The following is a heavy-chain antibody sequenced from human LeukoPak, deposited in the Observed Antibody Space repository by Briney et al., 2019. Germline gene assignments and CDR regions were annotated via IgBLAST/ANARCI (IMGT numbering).Heavy chain of an antibody. D-gene: IGHD4-11*01. CDR3: ARDDYSNYYNWFDP. CDR1: GGSISSYY. Sequence: SETLSLTCTVSGGSISSYYWSWIRQPAGKGLEWIGYIYYSGSTNYNPSLKSRVTISVDTSKNQFSLKLSSVTAADTAVYYCARDDYSNYYNWFDPWGQGTLVTVSS. CDR2: IYYSGST. J-gene: IGHJ5*02. V-gene: IGHV4-59*01.